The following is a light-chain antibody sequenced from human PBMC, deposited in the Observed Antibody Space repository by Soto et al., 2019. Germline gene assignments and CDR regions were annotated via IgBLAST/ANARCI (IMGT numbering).Light chain of an antibody. CDR1: QSVSSY. V-gene: IGKV3-11*01. CDR3: QQRSNWPFT. CDR2: DAS. Sequence: EIVLTQSPATLPLSPGERATLSCRASQSVSSYLAWYQQKPGQAPRLLIYDASNRATGIPARFSGSGSGTDFTLTISSLEPEDFAVYYCQQRSNWPFTFGGGTKVDIK. J-gene: IGKJ4*01.